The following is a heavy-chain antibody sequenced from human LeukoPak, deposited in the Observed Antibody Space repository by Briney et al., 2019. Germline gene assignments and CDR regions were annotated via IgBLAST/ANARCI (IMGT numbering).Heavy chain of an antibody. CDR3: ARGDEYSTSAGDY. D-gene: IGHD6-6*01. CDR1: GFTFSGYS. V-gene: IGHV3-21*01. Sequence: GGSLRLSCAVSGFTFSGYSMNWVRQAPGKGLEWVSSISSSSSYIYYADSVKGRFTISRDNAKNSLYLQMNSLRAEDTAVYYCARGDEYSTSAGDYWGQGTLVTVSS. J-gene: IGHJ4*02. CDR2: ISSSSSYI.